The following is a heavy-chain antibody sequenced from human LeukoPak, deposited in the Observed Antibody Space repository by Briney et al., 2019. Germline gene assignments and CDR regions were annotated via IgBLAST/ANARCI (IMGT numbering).Heavy chain of an antibody. Sequence: SETLSLTCSVSGDAITSSSYYWAWIRQPPEKGLEWIGYIYYSGSTNYNPSLKSRVTISVDTSKNQFSLKLSSVTAADTAVYYCARVQPGGYYDSSGPIDYWGQGTLVTVSS. V-gene: IGHV4-61*05. CDR3: ARVQPGGYYDSSGPIDY. D-gene: IGHD3-22*01. CDR1: GDAITSSSYY. J-gene: IGHJ4*02. CDR2: IYYSGST.